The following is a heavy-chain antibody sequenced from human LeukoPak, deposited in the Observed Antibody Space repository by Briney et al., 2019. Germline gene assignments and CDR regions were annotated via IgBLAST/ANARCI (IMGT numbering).Heavy chain of an antibody. J-gene: IGHJ4*02. V-gene: IGHV3-7*01. CDR2: IRQDGSEK. D-gene: IGHD3-10*01. Sequence: QPGGSLRLSCGVSGFRFSSYWMNWVRQAPGKGLEWVANIRQDGSEKYYADSVKGRFTVSRDNSKNSLYLEMNSLRVEDTAIYYCSREGSPDTGLTADEVWGQGTLVTVSS. CDR3: SREGSPDTGLTADEV. CDR1: GFRFSSYW.